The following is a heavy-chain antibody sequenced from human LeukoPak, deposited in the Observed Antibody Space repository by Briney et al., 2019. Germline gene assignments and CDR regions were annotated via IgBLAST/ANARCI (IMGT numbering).Heavy chain of an antibody. CDR1: GYTFTSYY. CDR3: ARDAYYNSSGYEPTLFDY. D-gene: IGHD3-22*01. CDR2: INPNSGGT. J-gene: IGHJ4*02. Sequence: ASVKVSCKVSGYTFTSYYMHWVRQAPGQGLEWMGWINPNSGGTNYAQKFQGRVTMTRDTSISTAYMELSRLRSDDTAVYYCARDAYYNSSGYEPTLFDYWGQGTLVTVSS. V-gene: IGHV1-2*02.